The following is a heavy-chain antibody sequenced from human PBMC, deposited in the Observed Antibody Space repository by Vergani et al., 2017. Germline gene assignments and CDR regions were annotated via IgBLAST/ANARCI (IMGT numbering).Heavy chain of an antibody. CDR2: IYYSGST. D-gene: IGHD3-10*01. Sequence: QVQLQESGPGLVKPSQTLSLTCTVSGGSISSGDYYWSWIRQPPGKGLEWIGYIYYSGSTYYNPSLKSRVTISVDTSKNQFSLQLSSVTAADTAVYYCARVITVVRVIIIAYLDYWDQGTLVTVSS. CDR1: GGSISSGDYY. V-gene: IGHV4-30-4*08. CDR3: ARVITVVRVIIIAYLDY. J-gene: IGHJ4*02.